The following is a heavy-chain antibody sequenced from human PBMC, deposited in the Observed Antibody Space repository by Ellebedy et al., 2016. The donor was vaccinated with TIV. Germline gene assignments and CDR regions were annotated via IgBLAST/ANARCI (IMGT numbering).Heavy chain of an antibody. CDR1: GFTFSSYA. D-gene: IGHD2-15*01. V-gene: IGHV3-23*01. J-gene: IGHJ4*02. Sequence: GESLKISXAASGFTFSSYAMSWVRQAPGKGLEWVSAISGSGGSTYYADSVKGRFTISRDNSKNTLYLQMNSLRAEDTAVYYCAKPPPGPYCSGGSCYPDYWGQGTLVTVSS. CDR2: ISGSGGST. CDR3: AKPPPGPYCSGGSCYPDY.